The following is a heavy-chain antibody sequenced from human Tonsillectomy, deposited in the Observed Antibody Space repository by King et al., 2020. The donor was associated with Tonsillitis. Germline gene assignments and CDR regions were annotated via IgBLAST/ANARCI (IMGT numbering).Heavy chain of an antibody. J-gene: IGHJ4*02. CDR2: IYYSGST. D-gene: IGHD3-10*01. V-gene: IGHV4-31*03. CDR1: GVSISSGGYY. CDR3: ARTHVRGVIPDYFDY. Sequence: VQLQESGPGLVKPSQTLSLTCTVSGVSISSGGYYWSWIRQHPGKGLEWIGYIYYSGSTYYNPSLKSRVTISVDTSKNQFPLKLSSVTAADTAVYYCARTHVRGVIPDYFDYWGQGTLVTISS.